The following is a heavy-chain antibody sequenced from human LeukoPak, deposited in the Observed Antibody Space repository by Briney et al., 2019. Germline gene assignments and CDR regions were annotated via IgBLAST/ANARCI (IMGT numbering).Heavy chain of an antibody. CDR3: ARAPPFDDYGDFNWYFDL. J-gene: IGHJ2*01. CDR2: VYHSGST. Sequence: SQTLSLTCAVSGGSISSGGYSWSWIRQPPGKGLEWIGYVYHSGSTYYNPSLKSRVTISVDRSKNQFSLKLSSVTAADTAVYYCARAPPFDDYGDFNWYFDLWGRGTLVTVSS. V-gene: IGHV4-30-2*01. D-gene: IGHD4-17*01. CDR1: GGSISSGGYS.